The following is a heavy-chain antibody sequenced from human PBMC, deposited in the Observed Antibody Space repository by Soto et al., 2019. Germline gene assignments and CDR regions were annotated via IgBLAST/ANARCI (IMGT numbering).Heavy chain of an antibody. Sequence: GASVKVSCKASGYTYTRSGISWVRQAPGQGLEWMGWISTYNGDTNYAQKFQGRVTMTRNTSISTAYMELSSLRSEDTAVYYCARGLDSSGYYYGDAFDIWGQGTMVTVSS. CDR2: ISTYNGDT. D-gene: IGHD3-22*01. V-gene: IGHV1-18*01. CDR1: GYTYTRSG. J-gene: IGHJ3*02. CDR3: ARGLDSSGYYYGDAFDI.